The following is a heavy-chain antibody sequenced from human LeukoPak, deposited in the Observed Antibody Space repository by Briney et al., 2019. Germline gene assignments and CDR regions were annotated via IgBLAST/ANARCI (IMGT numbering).Heavy chain of an antibody. V-gene: IGHV3-7*01. CDR1: GFIFSSYW. J-gene: IGHJ3*02. D-gene: IGHD1-26*01. Sequence: GGSLRLSCAASGFIFSSYWMSWVRQAPGKGLEWVANINQDGSEKYYVDSVKGRFTISRDNSKNSLFLQMDSLRAEDSAIYYCAREGWDLNALDIWGQGTMVTVSP. CDR2: INQDGSEK. CDR3: AREGWDLNALDI.